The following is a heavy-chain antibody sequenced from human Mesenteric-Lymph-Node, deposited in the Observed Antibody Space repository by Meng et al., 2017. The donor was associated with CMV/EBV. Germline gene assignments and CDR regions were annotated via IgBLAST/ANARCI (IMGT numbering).Heavy chain of an antibody. CDR1: GYSISSGYY. J-gene: IGHJ5*02. CDR3: ARVRIVCSSTSCYPNWFDP. CDR2: IYHSGST. V-gene: IGHV4-38-2*02. Sequence: SETLSLTCTVSGYSISSGYYWGWIRQPPGKGLEWIGSIYHSGSTYYNPSLKSRVTISVDTSKNQFSLKLSSVTAADTAVYYCARVRIVCSSTSCYPNWFDPWGQGAQVTVSS. D-gene: IGHD2-2*01.